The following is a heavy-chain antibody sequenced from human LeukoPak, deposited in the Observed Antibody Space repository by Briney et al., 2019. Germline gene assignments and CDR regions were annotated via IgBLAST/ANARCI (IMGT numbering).Heavy chain of an antibody. CDR3: ARGRNNIVVVVAATHDY. Sequence: GGSLRLSCAASGFTFSSYEMNWVRQAPGKGLEWVSYISSSGSTIYYADSVKGRFTISRDNAKNSLYLQMNSLRAEDTAVYYCARGRNNIVVVVAATHDYWGQGTLVTVSS. CDR2: ISSSGSTI. D-gene: IGHD2-15*01. CDR1: GFTFSSYE. J-gene: IGHJ4*02. V-gene: IGHV3-48*03.